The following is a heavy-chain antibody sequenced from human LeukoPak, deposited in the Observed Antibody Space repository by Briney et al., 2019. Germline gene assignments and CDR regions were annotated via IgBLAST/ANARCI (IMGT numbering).Heavy chain of an antibody. CDR2: IRQDDSEK. J-gene: IGHJ4*02. V-gene: IGHV3-7*01. CDR3: ATDRKVGTWDPRFNY. CDR1: GFTFSDYW. Sequence: PGWSLRLSCSASGFTFSDYWMMWVRQAPGKGLEWVGNIRQDDSEKNYVDSVKGRFTISRDNAKSSLYLQMNSLRAEDTAIYYCATDRKVGTWDPRFNYWGQGTLVTVSS. D-gene: IGHD4-23*01.